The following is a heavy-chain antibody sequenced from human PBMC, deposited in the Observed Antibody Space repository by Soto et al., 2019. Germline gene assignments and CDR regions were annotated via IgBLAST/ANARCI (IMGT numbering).Heavy chain of an antibody. CDR2: IYYSGST. CDR1: GGSISSYY. J-gene: IGHJ4*02. D-gene: IGHD7-27*01. CDR3: ARRWGTYFDF. V-gene: IGHV4-59*01. Sequence: QVQLQESGPGLVKPSETLSLTCTVSGGSISSYYWSWIRQPPGKGLEWIGYIYYSGSTDYDPSLXGXVXLXXDTSKNQFSLKLSSVTAADTAVYYCARRWGTYFDFWGQGTLVTVSS.